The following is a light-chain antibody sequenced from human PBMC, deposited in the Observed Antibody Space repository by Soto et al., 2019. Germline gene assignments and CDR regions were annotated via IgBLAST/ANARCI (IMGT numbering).Light chain of an antibody. Sequence: EIVLTQSPATRSLSPGGRATLSCMASQSVSRYLAWYQQKPGQAPRLLIYDTSNRATGFPARFSGSGSGTDFTLTISRLEPEDFAVYYCQQRSSWPITCGQGTRREIK. CDR2: DTS. CDR3: QQRSSWPIT. J-gene: IGKJ5*01. CDR1: QSVSRY. V-gene: IGKV3-11*01.